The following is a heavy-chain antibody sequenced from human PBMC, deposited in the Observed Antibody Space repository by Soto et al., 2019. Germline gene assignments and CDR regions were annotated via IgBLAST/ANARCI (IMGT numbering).Heavy chain of an antibody. D-gene: IGHD2-2*01. CDR3: ARGGGSTKVDY. V-gene: IGHV4-31*03. Sequence: QVQLQESGPGLVKPSQTLSLTCTVSGGSITSSGYYWSWIRQHPGEGLEWIGFTSNSGSTSYNPSLKRRVTISVGTSSNQFSLNLKSVTAAGTAVYYCARGGGSTKVDYWGQGTLVTVSP. CDR1: GGSITSSGYY. J-gene: IGHJ4*02. CDR2: TSNSGST.